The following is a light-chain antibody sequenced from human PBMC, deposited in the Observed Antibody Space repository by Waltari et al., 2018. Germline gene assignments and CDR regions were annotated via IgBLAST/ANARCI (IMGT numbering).Light chain of an antibody. Sequence: LVLTQSPGTLSLSPGERATLSCRAGQSGRSTYLGWDQQEPGQAPRLVIYAASGRTAGVPDRFIGSGSGTDFTLTISRLEPEDFAVYYCQQYYNTQWTFGQGTKVEAK. CDR3: QQYYNTQWT. V-gene: IGKV3-20*01. CDR2: AAS. CDR1: QSGRSTY. J-gene: IGKJ1*01.